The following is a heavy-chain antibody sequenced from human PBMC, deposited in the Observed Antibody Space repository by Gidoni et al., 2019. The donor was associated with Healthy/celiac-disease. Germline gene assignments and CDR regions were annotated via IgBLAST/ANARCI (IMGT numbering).Heavy chain of an antibody. J-gene: IGHJ4*02. CDR2: KWYDGSNK. CDR3: ARGTDGDYLDFDY. D-gene: IGHD4-17*01. CDR1: GFTSSSYG. Sequence: QVQLVESGGGVVQPGRSLRLSCAASGFTSSSYGRHWARQAPGKGLEWVAVKWYDGSNKYYADSVKGRVTISRDNSKNTLYRQMNSLRAEDTAVYYCARGTDGDYLDFDYWGQGTLVTVSS. V-gene: IGHV3-33*01.